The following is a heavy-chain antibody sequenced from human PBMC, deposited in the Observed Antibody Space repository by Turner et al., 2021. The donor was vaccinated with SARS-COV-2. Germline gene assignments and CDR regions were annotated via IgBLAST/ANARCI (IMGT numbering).Heavy chain of an antibody. Sequence: QVQLVESGGGVVQPGRSLRLYCAASGFTFSSYGMHWVRQAPGKGLGWVAVIWYDGSNKYYADSVKGRFTISRDNSKNTLYLQMDSLRAEDTAVYDCARERRFGVVNPYYFDYWGQGTLVTVSS. CDR3: ARERRFGVVNPYYFDY. D-gene: IGHD3-3*01. V-gene: IGHV3-33*01. J-gene: IGHJ4*02. CDR2: IWYDGSNK. CDR1: GFTFSSYG.